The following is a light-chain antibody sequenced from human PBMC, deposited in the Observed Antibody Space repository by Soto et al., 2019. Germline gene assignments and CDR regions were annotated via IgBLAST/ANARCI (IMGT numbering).Light chain of an antibody. V-gene: IGKV1-9*01. CDR3: QQLKTYPYT. CDR1: QDINKF. J-gene: IGKJ2*01. Sequence: IQLTQSPSSLSASVGDRVTVTCRASQDINKFLAWFQQKPGKAPNLLIFSASTLQSAVPSRFSAGRSGTDFTLTIDSLQPEDFATYYCQQLKTYPYTFGQGTKLEIK. CDR2: SAS.